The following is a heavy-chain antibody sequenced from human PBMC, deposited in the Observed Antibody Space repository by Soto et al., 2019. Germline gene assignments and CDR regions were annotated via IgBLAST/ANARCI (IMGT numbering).Heavy chain of an antibody. V-gene: IGHV4-4*02. Sequence: SETLSLTCAVSGASISTSYWWSWVRQPPGEGLEWIGEIHYSGTTNYNPSLKSRVTISLDKSKNQFSLNLNSVTAADTAMYYCTRALLKSLDYWGQGTLVTVSS. CDR2: IHYSGTT. D-gene: IGHD3-9*01. CDR1: GASISTSYW. J-gene: IGHJ4*02. CDR3: TRALLKSLDY.